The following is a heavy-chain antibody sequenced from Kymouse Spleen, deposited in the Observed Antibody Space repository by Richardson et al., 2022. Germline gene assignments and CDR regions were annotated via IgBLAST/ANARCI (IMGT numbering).Heavy chain of an antibody. CDR2: IYYSGST. J-gene: IGHJ4*02. D-gene: IGHD1-7*01. V-gene: IGHV4-61*01. CDR3: ARGTGTYFDY. Sequence: QVQLQESGPGLVKPSETLSLTCTVSGGSVSSGSYYWSWIRQPPGKGLEWIGYIYYSGSTNYNPSLKSRVTISVDTSKNQFSLKLSSVTAADTAVYYCARGTGTYFDYWGQGTLVTVSS. CDR1: GGSVSSGSYY.